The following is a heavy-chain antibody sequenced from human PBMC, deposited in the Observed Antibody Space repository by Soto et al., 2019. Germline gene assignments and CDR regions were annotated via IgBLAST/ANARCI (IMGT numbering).Heavy chain of an antibody. V-gene: IGHV6-1*01. CDR2: TFYRSKWHY. D-gene: IGHD2-2*01. Sequence: QVQLEQSGPGLVKPSQTLSLTCAISGDSVSSNSVAWSWIRQSPSRGLEWLGRTFYRSKWHYNYPQAVKSQITINPHTPKNQFSLQLNSVTPEDTAVYSCARDRPAYAFGLGVWGQGTTVTVSS. CDR3: ARDRPAYAFGLGV. CDR1: GDSVSSNSVA. J-gene: IGHJ6*02.